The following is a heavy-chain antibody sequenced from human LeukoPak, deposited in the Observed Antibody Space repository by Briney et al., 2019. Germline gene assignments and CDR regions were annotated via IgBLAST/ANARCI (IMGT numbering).Heavy chain of an antibody. CDR3: ARDPGYLQSDY. CDR2: MNPNSGVT. CDR1: RYTFTDYW. Sequence: GASVKVSCKASRYTFTDYWIHWVRQAPGQGLELMGCMNPNSGVTGYAQRFQGRVTMTRDTSISTAYMELSSLGSDDTAVYYCARDPGYLQSDYWGQGTLVTVSS. V-gene: IGHV1-2*02. D-gene: IGHD4-11*01. J-gene: IGHJ4*02.